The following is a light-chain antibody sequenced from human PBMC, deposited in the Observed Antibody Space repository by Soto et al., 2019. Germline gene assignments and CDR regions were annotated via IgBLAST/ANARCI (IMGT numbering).Light chain of an antibody. CDR1: SSNIGSNT. J-gene: IGLJ1*01. V-gene: IGLV1-44*01. CDR2: SHN. Sequence: QPVLTQPPSASGTPGQRVTISCSGSSSNIGSNTVNWYQQLPGTAPKLLIYSHNQRPSGVTDRFSGSKSGTSASLAISGLQSEDEADYYCAAWDDSLNGYVFGTGTKVTVL. CDR3: AAWDDSLNGYV.